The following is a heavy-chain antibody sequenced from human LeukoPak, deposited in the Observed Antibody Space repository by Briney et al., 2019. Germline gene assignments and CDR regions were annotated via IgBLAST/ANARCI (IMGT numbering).Heavy chain of an antibody. CDR2: MNPNSGNA. J-gene: IGHJ4*02. Sequence: ASVKVSCKASGYTFTTYDINWVRQAAGQGLEWMGYMNPNSGNAGYAQKFQGRLTMTRDTSISTAYMELSSLRSEDTAVYYCARELRFDSYWGQGTLVTVSS. V-gene: IGHV1-8*01. CDR3: ARELRFDSY. CDR1: GYTFTTYD.